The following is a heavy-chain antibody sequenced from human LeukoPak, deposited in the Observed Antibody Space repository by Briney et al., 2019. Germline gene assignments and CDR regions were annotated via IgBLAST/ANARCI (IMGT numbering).Heavy chain of an antibody. Sequence: PSETLSLTCAVYGGSFSGYYWSWIRQPPGKGLEWIGEINHSGSTNYNPSLKSRVTISVDTSKNQFSLKLSSVTAADTAVYYCARWSGEGYSSSSGNFDYWGQGTLVTVSS. CDR3: ARWSGEGYSSSSGNFDY. CDR2: INHSGST. D-gene: IGHD6-6*01. CDR1: GGSFSGYY. V-gene: IGHV4-34*01. J-gene: IGHJ4*02.